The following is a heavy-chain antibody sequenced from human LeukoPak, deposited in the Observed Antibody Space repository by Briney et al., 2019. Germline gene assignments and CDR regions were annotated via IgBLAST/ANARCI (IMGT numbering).Heavy chain of an antibody. J-gene: IGHJ6*02. D-gene: IGHD2-21*01. CDR2: INHNGNVN. Sequence: GGSLRLSCAASGFTFGSYWMNWARQAPGKGLEWVASINHNGNVNYYVDSVKGRFTISRDNAKNSLYLQMNSLRAEDTAAYYCARYCGGDCFGMDVWGQGTTVTVSS. CDR3: ARYCGGDCFGMDV. CDR1: GFTFGSYW. V-gene: IGHV3-7*01.